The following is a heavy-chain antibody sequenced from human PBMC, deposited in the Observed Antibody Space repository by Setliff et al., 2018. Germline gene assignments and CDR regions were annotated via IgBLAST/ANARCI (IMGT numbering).Heavy chain of an antibody. CDR3: TRDWGAAGSTNAFDI. D-gene: IGHD6-25*01. J-gene: IGHJ3*02. CDR2: IKADRSEK. V-gene: IGHV3-7*01. CDR1: GFTFSSYW. Sequence: GGSLRLSCAASGFTFSSYWMNWVRQAPGKGLEWVANIKADRSEKNYVDSVKGRFTISRDNAKNTLFLQMNSLRAEDTAVYFCTRDWGAAGSTNAFDIWGQGTTVTVSS.